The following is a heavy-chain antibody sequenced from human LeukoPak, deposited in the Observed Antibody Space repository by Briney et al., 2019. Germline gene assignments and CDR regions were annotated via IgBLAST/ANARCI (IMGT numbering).Heavy chain of an antibody. CDR1: GYTFTGYY. V-gene: IGHV1-2*02. CDR3: ARDTVTRGGWFDP. Sequence: ASVKVSCKASGYTFTGYYIHWVRQAPGQGLEWMGWINPNSGGTNYAQKFQGRVTMTRDTSISTAYMELSRLRSDDTAVYYCARDTVTRGGWFDPWGQGTLVTVSS. J-gene: IGHJ5*02. D-gene: IGHD4-17*01. CDR2: INPNSGGT.